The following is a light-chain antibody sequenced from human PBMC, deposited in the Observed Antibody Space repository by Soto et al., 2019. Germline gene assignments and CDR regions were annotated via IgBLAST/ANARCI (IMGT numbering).Light chain of an antibody. CDR1: ESVSSN. Sequence: ERVMTQSPATLSVSQGERATLSCRASESVSSNLAWYQQKPGQAPRLLIYGASSRATGIPARFSGSGSGTEFTLTISSLQSEDFAVYYCQQYNKWPLTFGGGTKVEIK. V-gene: IGKV3-15*01. J-gene: IGKJ4*01. CDR2: GAS. CDR3: QQYNKWPLT.